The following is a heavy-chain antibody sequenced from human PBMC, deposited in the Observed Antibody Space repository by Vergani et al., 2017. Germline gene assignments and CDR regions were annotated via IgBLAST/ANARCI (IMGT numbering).Heavy chain of an antibody. CDR1: GFSLSNARMG. Sequence: QVTLKESGPVLVKPPETLTLTCTVSGFSLSNARMGVSWIRQPPGKALEWLAHIFSNDEKSYSTSLKSRLTISKDTSKSQVVLTMTNMDPVDTATYYCARIYYDSSGYYSHYPYYFDYWGQGTLVTVSS. CDR2: IFSNDEK. D-gene: IGHD3-22*01. CDR3: ARIYYDSSGYYSHYPYYFDY. J-gene: IGHJ4*02. V-gene: IGHV2-26*01.